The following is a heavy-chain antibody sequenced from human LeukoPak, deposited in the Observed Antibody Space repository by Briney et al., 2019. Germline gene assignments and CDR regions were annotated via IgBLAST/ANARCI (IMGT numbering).Heavy chain of an antibody. J-gene: IGHJ4*02. D-gene: IGHD6-13*01. CDR3: ARGHSSSWMSEIDY. V-gene: IGHV3-21*01. CDR2: ISSSSSYI. CDR1: GFTFSSYS. Sequence: GGSLRLSCAASGFTFSSYSMNWVRQAPGKGLGGVSSISSSSSYIYSADSVKGRFTISRDNAKNSLYLQMNSLRAEDTAVYYCARGHSSSWMSEIDYWGQGTLVTVSS.